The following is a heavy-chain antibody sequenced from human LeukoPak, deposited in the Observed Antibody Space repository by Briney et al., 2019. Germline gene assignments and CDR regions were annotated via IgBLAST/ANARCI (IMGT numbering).Heavy chain of an antibody. V-gene: IGHV1-18*01. J-gene: IGHJ3*02. CDR1: GGTFSSYA. Sequence: ASVKVSCKLSGGTFSSYAISWVRQAPGQGLEWMGWISAYNGNTNYAQNLQGRVTMTTDTSTNTAYMELRSLRSDDTAVYYCARDQDPGAFDIWGQGTMVTVSS. CDR3: ARDQDPGAFDI. CDR2: ISAYNGNT.